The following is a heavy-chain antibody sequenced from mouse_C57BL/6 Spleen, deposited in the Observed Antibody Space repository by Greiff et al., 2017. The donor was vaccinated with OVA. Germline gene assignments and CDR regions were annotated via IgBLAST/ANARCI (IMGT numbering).Heavy chain of an antibody. Sequence: EVQLVESGGGLVKPGGSLKLSCAASGFTFSDYGMHWVRQAPEKGLEWVAYISSGSSTIYYADTVKGRFTISRDNAKNTLFLQMTSLRSEDTAMYYCARRSSNYGYDADYYAMDYWGQGTSVTVSS. CDR1: GFTFSDYG. CDR2: ISSGSSTI. J-gene: IGHJ4*01. D-gene: IGHD2-2*01. V-gene: IGHV5-17*01. CDR3: ARRSSNYGYDADYYAMDY.